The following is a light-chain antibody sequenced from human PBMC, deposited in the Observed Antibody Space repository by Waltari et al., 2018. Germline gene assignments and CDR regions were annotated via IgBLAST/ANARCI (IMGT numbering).Light chain of an antibody. J-gene: IGKJ1*01. CDR1: QSIGKY. Sequence: EIVLTQSPGTLSLSPGHRATLSCRASQSIGKYLVWYQQKPGQAPRLLIYDAISRAAGIPDRFSGSGSGTDFSLTISRLEPEDFAVYYCQHYLRLPVTFGQGTTVEIK. CDR3: QHYLRLPVT. CDR2: DAI. V-gene: IGKV3-20*01.